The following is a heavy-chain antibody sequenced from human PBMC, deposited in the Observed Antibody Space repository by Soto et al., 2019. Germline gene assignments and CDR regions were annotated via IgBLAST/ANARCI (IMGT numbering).Heavy chain of an antibody. V-gene: IGHV3-33*01. CDR3: ARDRPPWWSDY. CDR1: GFTFSGYG. D-gene: IGHD2-8*02. J-gene: IGHJ4*02. CDR2: IGTDGSKK. Sequence: QVQLVEFGGGVVQPGRSLRLSCAASGFTFSGYGMHWVRQAPGRGLEWMSYIGTDGSKKYYADSVKGRFSISRDNSKNPLYLQMDSLRAEDTAVYYCARDRPPWWSDYGGQGPLVTVSS.